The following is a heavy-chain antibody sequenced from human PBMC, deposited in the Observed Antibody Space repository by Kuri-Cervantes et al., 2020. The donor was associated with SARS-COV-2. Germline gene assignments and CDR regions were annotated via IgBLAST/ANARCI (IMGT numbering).Heavy chain of an antibody. V-gene: IGHV1-2*02. D-gene: IGHD3-3*01. CDR2: INPNSGGT. CDR1: GCTFTGYY. Sequence: ASVKVSCKASGCTFTGYYMHWVRQAPGQGLEWMGWINPNSGGTNYAQKFQGRVTMTRDTSISTAYMELSRLRSDDTAVYYCARGWSGYSLDPPHFDYWGQGTLVTVS. CDR3: ARGWSGYSLDPPHFDY. J-gene: IGHJ4*02.